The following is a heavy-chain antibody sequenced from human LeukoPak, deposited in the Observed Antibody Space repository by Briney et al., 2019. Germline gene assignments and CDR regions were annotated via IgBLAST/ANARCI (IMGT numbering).Heavy chain of an antibody. V-gene: IGHV3-23*01. CDR2: ISGSGDNT. D-gene: IGHD1-26*01. Sequence: GGSLRLSCPASGFTFSGFAISWVRRTPGKGLEWVSCISGSGDNTLYADSVKGRFTISRDNSKNTLDLEMNSLRAEDTAIYYCAKMKGHPLPKYYMDVWGQGTTVTVSS. CDR3: AKMKGHPLPKYYMDV. CDR1: GFTFSGFA. J-gene: IGHJ6*01.